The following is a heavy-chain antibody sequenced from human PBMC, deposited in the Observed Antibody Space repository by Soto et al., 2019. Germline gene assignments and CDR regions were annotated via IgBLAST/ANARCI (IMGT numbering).Heavy chain of an antibody. CDR2: ISTSGSTI. J-gene: IGHJ6*01. V-gene: IGHV3-48*03. D-gene: IGHD6-13*01. CDR3: ARDQEAGSFFPYYYGMVV. CDR1: AITFSSYE. Sequence: GGCLRLSCATSAITFSSYEMNWVRQAPGKGLEWVSYISTSGSTIYYADSVKGRFTISRDNAKNSLYLQMDSLRAEDTAVYYCARDQEAGSFFPYYYGMVVWGQGTTVTVSS.